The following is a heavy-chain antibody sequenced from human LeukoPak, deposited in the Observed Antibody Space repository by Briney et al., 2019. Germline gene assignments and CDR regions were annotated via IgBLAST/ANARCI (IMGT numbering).Heavy chain of an antibody. D-gene: IGHD3-10*01. V-gene: IGHV3-23*01. CDR2: ISGSGGST. CDR3: AKDRLLGITMVRGVIDY. Sequence: GGSLRLSCAASGFTFSSYAMSWVRQAPGKGLEWVSAISGSGGSTYYADSVKGRFTISRDNSKNTLYLQMNSLRAEDTAVYYCAKDRLLGITMVRGVIDYWGQGTLVTVSS. CDR1: GFTFSSYA. J-gene: IGHJ4*02.